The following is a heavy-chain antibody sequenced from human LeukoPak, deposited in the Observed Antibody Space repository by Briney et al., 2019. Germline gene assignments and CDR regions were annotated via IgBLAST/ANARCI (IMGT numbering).Heavy chain of an antibody. CDR1: GFTFSSYS. D-gene: IGHD2-2*01. Sequence: GGSLRLSCAASGFTFSSYSMNWVRQAPGKGLEWASSISSSSSYIYYADSVKGRFTISRDNAKNSLYLQMNSLRAEDTAVYYCARGGAAITSAFDIWGQGTMVTVSS. CDR3: ARGGAAITSAFDI. V-gene: IGHV3-21*01. CDR2: ISSSSSYI. J-gene: IGHJ3*02.